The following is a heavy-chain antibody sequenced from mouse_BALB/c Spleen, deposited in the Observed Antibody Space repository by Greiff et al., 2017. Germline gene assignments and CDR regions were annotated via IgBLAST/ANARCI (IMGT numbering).Heavy chain of an antibody. CDR2: IRSKSNNYAT. Sequence: EVQLVESGGGLVQPKGSLKLSCAASGFTFNTYAMNWVRQAPGKGLEWVARIRSKSNNYATYYADSVKDRFTISRDDSQSMLYLQMNNLKTEDTAMYYCVRRYDGSSYAMDYWGQGTSVTVSS. J-gene: IGHJ4*01. V-gene: IGHV10-1*02. CDR3: VRRYDGSSYAMDY. CDR1: GFTFNTYA. D-gene: IGHD1-1*01.